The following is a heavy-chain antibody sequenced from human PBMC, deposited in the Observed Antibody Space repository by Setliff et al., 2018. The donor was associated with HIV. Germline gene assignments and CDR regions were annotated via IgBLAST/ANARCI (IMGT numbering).Heavy chain of an antibody. CDR1: GGSISRGSYY. D-gene: IGHD3-22*01. CDR2: IYTSGNT. V-gene: IGHV4-61*02. Sequence: SETLSLTCTVSGGSISRGSYYWSWIRQPAGKGLEWIGRIYTSGNTNYNPSLKSRVTMSVDTSKNQFSLNLNSVTAADTAVYYCARDRTEFVDGGYYPYYFDSWGQGTLVTVSS. J-gene: IGHJ4*02. CDR3: ARDRTEFVDGGYYPYYFDS.